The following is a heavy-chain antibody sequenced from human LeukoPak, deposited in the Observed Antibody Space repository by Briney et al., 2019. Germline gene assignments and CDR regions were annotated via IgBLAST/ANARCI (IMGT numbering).Heavy chain of an antibody. J-gene: IGHJ4*02. CDR2: IYYRGST. V-gene: IGHV4-31*03. CDR1: GGSISSGDYY. Sequence: TLSLTCTVSGGSISSGDYYWTWIRQHPGKGGEWIGNIYYRGSTYDDPSLKSRVTMSVDTSKHQFSLKLISVTAADTAVYYCARSRDPLLDYWGQGTLVTVSS. CDR3: ARSRDPLLDY.